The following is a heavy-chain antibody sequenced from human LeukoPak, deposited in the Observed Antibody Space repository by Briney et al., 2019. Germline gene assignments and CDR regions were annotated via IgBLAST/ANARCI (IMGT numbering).Heavy chain of an antibody. CDR2: IYHSGST. CDR3: ARDKIAAAGDAFDI. J-gene: IGHJ3*02. V-gene: IGHV4-38-2*02. D-gene: IGHD6-13*01. Sequence: SETLSLTCTVSGYSISSGYYWGWIRQPPGKGLEWIGSIYHSGSTYYNPSLKSRVTISVDTSKNQFSLQLNSVTPEDTAVYYCARDKIAAAGDAFDIWGQGTMVTVSS. CDR1: GYSISSGYY.